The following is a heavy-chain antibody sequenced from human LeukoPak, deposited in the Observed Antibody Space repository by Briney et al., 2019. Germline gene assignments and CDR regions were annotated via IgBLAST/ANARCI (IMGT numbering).Heavy chain of an antibody. CDR3: ARQNEDIVVVPAATPYYYYYMDV. V-gene: IGHV3-20*04. Sequence: GGSLRLSXAASGFAFEDHGMSWVRQAPGKGLEWVSGITWNGGSTTYADSVKGRFTISRDNAKNSLYLQMNGLRAEDTALYYCARQNEDIVVVPAATPYYYYYMDVWGKGTTVTVSS. CDR2: ITWNGGST. D-gene: IGHD2-2*01. CDR1: GFAFEDHG. J-gene: IGHJ6*03.